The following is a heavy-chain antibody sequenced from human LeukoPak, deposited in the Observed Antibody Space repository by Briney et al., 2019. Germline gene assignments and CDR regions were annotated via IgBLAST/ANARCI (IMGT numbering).Heavy chain of an antibody. CDR2: ISGSGGST. CDR3: AKGHQLLREGWYYFDY. Sequence: GGSLRLSCAASGFTFSSYAVSWVRQAPGKGLEWVSAISGSGGSTYYADSVKGRFTISRDDSKNTLYLQMNSLRAEDTAVYYCAKGHQLLREGWYYFDYWGQGTLVTVSS. V-gene: IGHV3-23*01. CDR1: GFTFSSYA. D-gene: IGHD2-2*01. J-gene: IGHJ4*02.